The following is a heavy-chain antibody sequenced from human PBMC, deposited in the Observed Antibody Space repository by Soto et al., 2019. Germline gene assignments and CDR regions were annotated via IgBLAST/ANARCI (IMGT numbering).Heavy chain of an antibody. CDR3: ARSVGAFVRGELDY. D-gene: IGHD3-10*01. CDR2: IYYSGST. CDR1: GGSISSSSYY. Sequence: QLQLQESGPGLVKPSETLSLTCTVSGGSISSSSYYWGWIRQPPGKGLEWIGNIYYSGSTYYNPSLKSRVTLSVDTSKNQFSLKLSSVTAADTAVYYCARSVGAFVRGELDYWGQGTLVTVSS. V-gene: IGHV4-39*01. J-gene: IGHJ4*02.